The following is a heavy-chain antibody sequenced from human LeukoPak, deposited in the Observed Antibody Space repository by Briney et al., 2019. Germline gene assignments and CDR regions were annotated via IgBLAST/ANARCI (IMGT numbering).Heavy chain of an antibody. CDR3: ARDSVPAITMIVCMPV. V-gene: IGHV3-48*04. CDR2: ISSSSSTI. CDR1: GFTFSSYS. D-gene: IGHD3-22*01. J-gene: IGHJ6*02. Sequence: GGSLXLSXAASGFTFSSYSMNWVRQAPGKGLEWVSYISSSSSTIYYPDSVKGRFTISRDNAKNSVYVQMNRLRGEDTGVYYCARDSVPAITMIVCMPVCGQGTTVTVSS.